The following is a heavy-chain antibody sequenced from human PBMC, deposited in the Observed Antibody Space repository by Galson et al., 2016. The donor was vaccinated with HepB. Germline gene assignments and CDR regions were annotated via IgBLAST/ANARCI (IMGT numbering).Heavy chain of an antibody. D-gene: IGHD4-17*01. CDR2: KHVNGHT. J-gene: IGHJ4*02. Sequence: SETLSLTCSVSGASISDYYWSWIRQSPVKGLEWLGEKHVNGHTNYNPSLNGRVSISLDSYQMQFSLMLTSMTAADTALYYCARGPAHGYYSPGDYWSPGMLVSVSS. CDR1: GASISDYY. CDR3: ARGPAHGYYSPGDY. V-gene: IGHV4-34*01.